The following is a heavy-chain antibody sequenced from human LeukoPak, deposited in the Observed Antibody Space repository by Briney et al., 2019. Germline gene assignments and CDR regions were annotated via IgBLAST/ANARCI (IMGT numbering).Heavy chain of an antibody. CDR3: ARVGPWELLSRWLAKGTAYYFDY. V-gene: IGHV4-30-4*01. Sequence: SETLSLTCTVSGGSISSGDYYWSWIRQPPGKGLEWIGYIYYSGSTYYNPSLKSRVTISVDTSKNQFSLKLSSVTAADTAVYYCARVGPWELLSRWLAKGTAYYFDYWGQGTLVTVSS. J-gene: IGHJ4*02. D-gene: IGHD1-26*01. CDR1: GGSISSGDYY. CDR2: IYYSGST.